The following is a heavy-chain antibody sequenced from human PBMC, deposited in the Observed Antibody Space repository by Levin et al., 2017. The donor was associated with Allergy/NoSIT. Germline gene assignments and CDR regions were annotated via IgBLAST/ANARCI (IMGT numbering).Heavy chain of an antibody. CDR1: GFTFSSYW. Sequence: GESLKISCAASGFTFSSYWMSWVRQAPGKGLEWVANIKQDGSEKYYVDSVKGRFTISRDNAKNSLYLQMNSLRAEDTAVYYCARDSRWSSSWNGGDYYYYGMDVWGQGTTVTVSS. CDR2: IKQDGSEK. J-gene: IGHJ6*02. CDR3: ARDSRWSSSWNGGDYYYYGMDV. D-gene: IGHD6-13*01. V-gene: IGHV3-7*01.